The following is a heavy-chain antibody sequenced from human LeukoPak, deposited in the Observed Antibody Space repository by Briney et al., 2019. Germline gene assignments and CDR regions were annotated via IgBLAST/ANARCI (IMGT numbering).Heavy chain of an antibody. Sequence: SLRLSCTASGFTFGDYAMTGVRQAPGKGREWVGFSRSKIYGGTPEYAASVKGRFTISRDDSKGIAYLQMNSLNTEDTAVYYCTRDQTPYYWGQGTLVTVSS. CDR1: GFTFGDYA. CDR3: TRDQTPYY. CDR2: SRSKIYGGTP. V-gene: IGHV3-49*04. J-gene: IGHJ4*02.